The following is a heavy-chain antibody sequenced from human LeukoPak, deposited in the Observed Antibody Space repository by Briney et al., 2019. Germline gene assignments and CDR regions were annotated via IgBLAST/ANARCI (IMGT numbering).Heavy chain of an antibody. V-gene: IGHV3-30-3*01. CDR2: ISYDGSNK. CDR1: GFTFSSYA. J-gene: IGHJ4*02. CDR3: AKDPIFSGSYGVFDY. D-gene: IGHD1-26*01. Sequence: GGSLRLSCAASGFTFSSYAMHWVRQAPGKGLEWVAVISYDGSNKYYADSAEGRFTISRDNSKNTLYLQMNSLRAGDTAVYYCAKDPIFSGSYGVFDYWGLGTLVTVSS.